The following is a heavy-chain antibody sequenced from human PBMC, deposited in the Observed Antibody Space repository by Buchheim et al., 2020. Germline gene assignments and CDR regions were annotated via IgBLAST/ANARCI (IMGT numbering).Heavy chain of an antibody. Sequence: QVQLVQSGVEVKKPGSSVKVSCKASGGTFSSYAISWVRQAPGQGLEWMGGIIPIFGTANYAQKFQGRVTITADKSTSTAYMELSSLRSEDTAVYYCARVGSSGYYALDLSFDYWGQGTL. J-gene: IGHJ4*02. D-gene: IGHD3-22*01. CDR2: IIPIFGTA. CDR1: GGTFSSYA. CDR3: ARVGSSGYYALDLSFDY. V-gene: IGHV1-69*06.